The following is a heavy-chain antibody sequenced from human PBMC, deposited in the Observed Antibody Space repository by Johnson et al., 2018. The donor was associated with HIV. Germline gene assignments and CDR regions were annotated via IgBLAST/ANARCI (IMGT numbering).Heavy chain of an antibody. CDR1: GFTFSNVW. D-gene: IGHD2-8*01. Sequence: VQLVESGGGLVKPGGSLRLSCAASGFTFSNVWMSWVRQAPGKGLEWVGRIKSKYHDETTDYAAPVKGRFAISRDDSKNTVYLQMNSLKAEDTAVYYCTTGSCIDGVCYAFDVWGQGTMVTVSS. CDR2: IKSKYHDETT. V-gene: IGHV3-15*01. CDR3: TTGSCIDGVCYAFDV. J-gene: IGHJ3*01.